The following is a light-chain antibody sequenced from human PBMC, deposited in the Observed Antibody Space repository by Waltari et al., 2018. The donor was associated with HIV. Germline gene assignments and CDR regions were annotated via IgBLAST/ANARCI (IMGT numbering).Light chain of an antibody. CDR3: AVWDDSLNGRL. CDR2: SNN. CDR1: HSNVGVTN. J-gene: IGLJ3*02. Sequence: QSVLTQPPSASGTPGQRVTLSCSGSHSNVGVTNIDWYKQLPGMAPQLLIFSNNQRPSGVPDRFAGSKSGTSASLAISGLQSEDEADYYCAVWDDSLNGRLFGGGTKLTVL. V-gene: IGLV1-44*01.